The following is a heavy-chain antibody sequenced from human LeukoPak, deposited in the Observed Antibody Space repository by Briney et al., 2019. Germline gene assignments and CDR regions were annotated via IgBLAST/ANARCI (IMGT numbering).Heavy chain of an antibody. CDR2: ISSSSSYI. CDR1: GFTFSSYS. CDR3: ARGVRGVADTPFDY. V-gene: IGHV3-21*01. Sequence: GGSLRLSCAASGFTFSSYSMNWVRQAPGTGLEWVSSISSSSSYIYYADSVKGRFTISRDNAKNSLYLQMNSLRAEDTAVYYCARGVRGVADTPFDYWGQGTLVTVSS. D-gene: IGHD2-15*01. J-gene: IGHJ4*02.